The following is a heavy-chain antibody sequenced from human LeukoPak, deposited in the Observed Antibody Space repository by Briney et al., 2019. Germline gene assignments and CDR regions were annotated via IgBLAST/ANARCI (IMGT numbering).Heavy chain of an antibody. Sequence: PSETLSLTCTVSAGSISSDSYYWGWIRQPPGKGLEWIGTIYYSGNTYYNPSLKSRLTISVDTSKNQFSLKLSSVTAADTAVYYCARDNAYSSGRDWFDPWGQGTLVTVSS. CDR2: IYYSGNT. CDR1: AGSISSDSYY. J-gene: IGHJ5*02. CDR3: ARDNAYSSGRDWFDP. V-gene: IGHV4-39*07. D-gene: IGHD6-19*01.